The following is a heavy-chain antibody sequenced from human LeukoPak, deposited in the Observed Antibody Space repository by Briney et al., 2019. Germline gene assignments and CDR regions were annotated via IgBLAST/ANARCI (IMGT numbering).Heavy chain of an antibody. J-gene: IGHJ5*02. Sequence: SETLSLTCTVSGGSILDSTYYWAWIRQPPGKGLEWIATIFYTGNTHYNPSLKSGVTMSVDTVKNQFSLNLNSVTAAGTAVYYCARQSSGYYYGWFDPWGQGTLVTVSS. CDR1: GGSILDSTYY. D-gene: IGHD3-22*01. V-gene: IGHV4-39*01. CDR3: ARQSSGYYYGWFDP. CDR2: IFYTGNT.